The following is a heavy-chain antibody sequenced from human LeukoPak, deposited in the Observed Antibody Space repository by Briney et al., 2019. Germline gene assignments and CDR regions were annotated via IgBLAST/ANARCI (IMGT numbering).Heavy chain of an antibody. CDR1: GFTFSEYH. D-gene: IGHD3-10*01. CDR3: ARDFYGSRSYIDY. Sequence: PRGSLRLSCAASGFTFSEYHMSWIRQAPGKGLEWISYISNSGTTIYYTDSVKGRFTISRDNAKNSLYLQVNSLRVEDTAVYYCARDFYGSRSYIDYWGQGTLVTVS. V-gene: IGHV3-11*01. J-gene: IGHJ4*02. CDR2: ISNSGTTI.